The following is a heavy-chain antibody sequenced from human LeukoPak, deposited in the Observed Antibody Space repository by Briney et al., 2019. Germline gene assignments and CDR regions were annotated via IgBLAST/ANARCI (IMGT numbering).Heavy chain of an antibody. V-gene: IGHV6-1*01. CDR2: TYYRSKWYK. J-gene: IGHJ1*01. CDR3: ARGPSYFQH. Sequence: SQTLSPTYAISGDSVSSNSATWSWIRQSPSRGLEWLGRTYYRSKWYKYYAVSVKGRITINPDTSKNQFSLQLNSVTPEDTAVYYCARGPSYFQHWGQGTLVTVSS. CDR1: GDSVSSNSAT.